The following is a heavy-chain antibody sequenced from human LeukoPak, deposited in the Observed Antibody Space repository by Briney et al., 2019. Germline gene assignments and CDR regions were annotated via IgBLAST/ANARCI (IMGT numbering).Heavy chain of an antibody. CDR2: IYTSGST. CDR1: GGSISSYY. Sequence: SETLSLTCTVSGGSISSYYWSWIRQSPGKGLEWIGRIYTSGSTNYNPSLKSRVTISVDTSKNQFSLKLSSVTAADTAVYYCARDGGDFWSGYYSGFDYWGQGTLVTVSS. CDR3: ARDGGDFWSGYYSGFDY. V-gene: IGHV4-4*07. J-gene: IGHJ4*02. D-gene: IGHD3-3*01.